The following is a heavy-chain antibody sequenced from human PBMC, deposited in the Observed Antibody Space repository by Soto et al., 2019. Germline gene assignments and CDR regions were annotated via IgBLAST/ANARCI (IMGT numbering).Heavy chain of an antibody. CDR2: ISYDGSNK. V-gene: IGHV3-30*04. CDR3: ARDPRKHSGSYYRYYYYGMDV. D-gene: IGHD1-26*01. CDR1: GFTFSSYA. J-gene: IGHJ6*02. Sequence: GGSLRLSCAASGFTFSSYAMHWVRQAPGKGLEWVAVISYDGSNKYYADSVKGRFTISRDNSKNMLYLQMNSLRAEDTAVYYCARDPRKHSGSYYRYYYYGMDVWGQGTTVTVSS.